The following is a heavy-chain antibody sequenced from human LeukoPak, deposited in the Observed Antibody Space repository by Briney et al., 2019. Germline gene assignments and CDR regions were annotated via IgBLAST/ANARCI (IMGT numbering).Heavy chain of an antibody. D-gene: IGHD3-9*01. J-gene: IGHJ4*02. Sequence: SETLSLTCTVAGGSISSYYWSWIRQPPGKGLEWIGYTYYSGTTNYNPSLKSRVTISVDTSKNQFSLKLSSVTAADTAVYYCARLVRYFDWLWDYWGQGTLVTVSS. CDR2: TYYSGTT. CDR3: ARLVRYFDWLWDY. CDR1: GGSISSYY. V-gene: IGHV4-59*08.